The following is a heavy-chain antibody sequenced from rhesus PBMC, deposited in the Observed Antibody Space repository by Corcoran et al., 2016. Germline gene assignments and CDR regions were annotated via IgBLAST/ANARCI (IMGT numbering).Heavy chain of an antibody. CDR3: ARAPTARDAFDF. V-gene: IGHV4-65*01. Sequence: QVQLQESGPGLVKPSETLSLTCAVSGGSISSSNWWSWNRQPPGKGLAWIGFTCGSSRSPYSHPSLKCRFTISTYTSKNQCSLNLGSVPAADTAVSYCARAPTARDAFDFWGQGLRVTVSS. J-gene: IGHJ3*01. D-gene: IGHD3S6*01. CDR2: TCGSSRSP. CDR1: GGSISSSNW.